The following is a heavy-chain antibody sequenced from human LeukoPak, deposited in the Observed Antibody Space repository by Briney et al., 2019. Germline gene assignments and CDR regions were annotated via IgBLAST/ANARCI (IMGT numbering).Heavy chain of an antibody. D-gene: IGHD2-21*02. CDR1: GYTFTSYD. V-gene: IGHV1-8*01. CDR2: MNPNSGNT. CDR3: ARERVGGDVEFDY. Sequence: AASVKVSCKASGYTFTSYDINWVRQATGQGLEWMGRMNPNSGNTGYAQKFQGRVTMTRNTSISTAYMELSSLRSEDTAVYYCARERVGGDVEFDYWGQGTLVTVSS. J-gene: IGHJ4*02.